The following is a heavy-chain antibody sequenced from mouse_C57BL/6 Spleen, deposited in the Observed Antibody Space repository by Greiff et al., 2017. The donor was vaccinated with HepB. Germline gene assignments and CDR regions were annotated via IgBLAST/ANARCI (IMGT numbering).Heavy chain of an antibody. D-gene: IGHD2-1*01. Sequence: QVQLQQSGPELVKPGASVKISCKASGYAFSSSWMNWVKQRPGKGLEWIGRIYPGDGDTNYNGKFKGKATLTADKSSSTAYMQLSSLTSEDSAVYFCARSYGNYVAWFAYWGQGTLVTVSA. V-gene: IGHV1-82*01. J-gene: IGHJ3*01. CDR2: IYPGDGDT. CDR1: GYAFSSSW. CDR3: ARSYGNYVAWFAY.